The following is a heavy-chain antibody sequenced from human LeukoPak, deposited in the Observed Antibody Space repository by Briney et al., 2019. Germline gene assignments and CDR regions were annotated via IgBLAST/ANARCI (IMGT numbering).Heavy chain of an antibody. CDR1: GFTFSSYS. J-gene: IGHJ4*02. V-gene: IGHV3-21*01. CDR2: ISSSSSYI. D-gene: IGHD2-2*01. Sequence: GGSLRLSCAASGFTFSSYSMNWVRQAPGKGLEWVSSISSSSSYIYYADSVKGRFTISRDNAKNSLYLQMNSLRAEDTAVYYCAGEPGYCSSTSCYETDYWGQGTLVTVSS. CDR3: AGEPGYCSSTSCYETDY.